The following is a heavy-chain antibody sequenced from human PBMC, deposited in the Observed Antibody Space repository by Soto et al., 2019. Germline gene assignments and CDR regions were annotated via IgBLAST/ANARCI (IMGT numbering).Heavy chain of an antibody. J-gene: IGHJ4*02. Sequence: SETLSLTCVVSGGSISSTNWWTWVRQTPGKGLEWIGEIYHTGSTKYNPSLKNRVTISLDTSNNQFSLKLSSVTAADTAVYYCARRYGPSFDYWGQGTLVTVSS. D-gene: IGHD4-17*01. CDR2: IYHTGST. V-gene: IGHV4-4*02. CDR1: GGSISSTNW. CDR3: ARRYGPSFDY.